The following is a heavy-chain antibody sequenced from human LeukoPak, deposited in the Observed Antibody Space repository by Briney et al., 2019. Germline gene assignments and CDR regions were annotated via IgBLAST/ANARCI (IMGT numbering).Heavy chain of an antibody. J-gene: IGHJ3*02. CDR1: GGYISSYY. V-gene: IGHV4-59*01. CDR3: ARIGGIPLGSFDI. CDR2: IYYSGSN. Sequence: SETLSLTCTVSGGYISSYYWSWIRQPPGKGLEWIGYIYYSGSNNYNSALKSQVTISADTSKNQFSLKLSSVTAADTAVYYCARIGGIPLGSFDIWGQGTMVTVSS. D-gene: IGHD2-2*02.